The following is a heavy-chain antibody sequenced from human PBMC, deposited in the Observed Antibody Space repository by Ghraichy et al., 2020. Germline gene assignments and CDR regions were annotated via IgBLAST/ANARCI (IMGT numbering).Heavy chain of an antibody. CDR1: GGSVSSGSYY. CDR2: IYYSGST. D-gene: IGHD3-3*01. V-gene: IGHV4-61*01. J-gene: IGHJ5*02. Sequence: SETLSLTCTVSGGSVSSGSYYWSWIRQPPGKGLEWLGYIYYSGSTNYNPSLKSRVTISLDTSKNQFSLKLNSVTAADTAVYHCARDIPESTVFGVVIGGRWFDPWGQGTLVTVSS. CDR3: ARDIPESTVFGVVIGGRWFDP.